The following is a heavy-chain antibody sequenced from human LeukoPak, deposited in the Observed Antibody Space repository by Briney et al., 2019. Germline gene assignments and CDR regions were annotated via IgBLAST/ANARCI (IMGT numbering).Heavy chain of an antibody. J-gene: IGHJ4*02. D-gene: IGHD2-15*01. V-gene: IGHV4-59*08. CDR3: ARQGGKGPLNDY. CDR2: IYYSGST. Sequence: SETLSLTCTDSGGSISNYYWSWIRQPPGKGLEWIGYIYYSGSTSYNPSLKSRVTISVDTSKNQVFLKLSSVTAADTAVYYCARQGGKGPLNDYWGQGTLVTVSS. CDR1: GGSISNYY.